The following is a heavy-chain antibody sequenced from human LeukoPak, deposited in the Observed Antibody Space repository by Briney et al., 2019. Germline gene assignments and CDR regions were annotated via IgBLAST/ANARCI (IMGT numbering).Heavy chain of an antibody. CDR2: IYYSGTST. D-gene: IGHD3-10*01. V-gene: IGHV4-59*01. Sequence: PSETLSLTCNVSGGSMSGFFWTWIRQPPGRELEWIGSIYYSGTSTKYNPSLKSRVTISVDTSKSQFSLNLNSATAADTAVYYCARTSRHFYGSGTNLTPWPAGMDVWGQGTTVTVSS. J-gene: IGHJ6*02. CDR1: GGSMSGFF. CDR3: ARTSRHFYGSGTNLTPWPAGMDV.